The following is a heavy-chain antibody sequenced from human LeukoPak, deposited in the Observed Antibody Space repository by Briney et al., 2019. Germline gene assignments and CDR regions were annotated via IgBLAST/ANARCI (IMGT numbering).Heavy chain of an antibody. D-gene: IGHD3-16*01. J-gene: IGHJ3*02. CDR3: SRWGAVNGFDI. CDR1: GGSMGSYY. Sequence: PSETLSLTCNVSGGSMGSYYWSWIRQSPGKGLEWIAYMSHSGSANYKSSLKSRLTISIDTSKIQFSLKLSAVTAADTAVYYCSRWGAVNGFDIWGQGTMVTVSS. V-gene: IGHV4-59*12. CDR2: MSHSGSA.